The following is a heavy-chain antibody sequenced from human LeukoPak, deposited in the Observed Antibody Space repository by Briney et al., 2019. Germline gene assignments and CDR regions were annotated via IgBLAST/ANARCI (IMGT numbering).Heavy chain of an antibody. CDR3: ARADNWQSGGA. V-gene: IGHV3-74*01. Sequence: GGSLRLSCAASGFTFSSYWMHWVRQAPGKGLVWVSRINSDGSYTDYADSAKGRFTISRDNAKDTLYLQMNSLRADDTAVYYCARADNWQSGGAWGQGTLVTVSS. J-gene: IGHJ5*02. CDR1: GFTFSSYW. D-gene: IGHD1-1*01. CDR2: INSDGSYT.